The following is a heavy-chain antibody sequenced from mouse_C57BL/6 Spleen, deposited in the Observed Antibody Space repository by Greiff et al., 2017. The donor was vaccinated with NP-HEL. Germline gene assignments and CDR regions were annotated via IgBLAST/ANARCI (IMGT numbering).Heavy chain of an antibody. CDR2: ISDGGSYT. D-gene: IGHD1-1*01. V-gene: IGHV5-4*01. Sequence: EVQVVESGGGLVKPGGSLKLSCAASGFTFSSYAMSWVRQTPEKRLEWVATISDGGSYTYYPDNVKGRFTISRDNAKNNLYLQMSHLKSEDTAMYYCARGSSYDWFAYWGQGTLVTVSA. CDR1: GFTFSSYA. J-gene: IGHJ3*01. CDR3: ARGSSYDWFAY.